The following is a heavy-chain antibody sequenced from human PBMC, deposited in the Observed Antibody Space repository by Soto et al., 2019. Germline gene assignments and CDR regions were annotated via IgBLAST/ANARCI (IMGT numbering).Heavy chain of an antibody. Sequence: SETLSLTCTVSGGSISSGGFYWSWIRQHPGKGLEWIGYIYYSGSTYYNPSLKSRVTISVDTSKNQFSLKLSSVTAADTAVYYCARSAGEWELLRAYYYYGMDVWGQGTTVTVSS. CDR1: GGSISSGGFY. D-gene: IGHD1-26*01. V-gene: IGHV4-31*03. J-gene: IGHJ6*02. CDR3: ARSAGEWELLRAYYYYGMDV. CDR2: IYYSGST.